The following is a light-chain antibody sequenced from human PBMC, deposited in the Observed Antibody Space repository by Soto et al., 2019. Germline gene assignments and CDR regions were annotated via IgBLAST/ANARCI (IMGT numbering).Light chain of an antibody. CDR3: QQYNSLWT. CDR1: QGISSW. V-gene: IGKV1-12*01. CDR2: AAS. Sequence: DIQMTPSPSFVSASVGERVIIRCRASQGISSWFAWYQQKAGKAPKLLIYAASSLQSGVPSRFIGSGSGTEFTLTISSLQHDDFATDHCQQYNSLWTCGQGTKVDIK. J-gene: IGKJ1*01.